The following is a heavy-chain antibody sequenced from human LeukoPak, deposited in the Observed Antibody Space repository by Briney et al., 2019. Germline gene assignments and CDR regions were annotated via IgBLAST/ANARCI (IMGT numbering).Heavy chain of an antibody. Sequence: SETLSLTCTVSGGSISSYYWSWIRQPPGKGLEWIGYIYYSGSTNYNPSLKSRVTISVDTSKNQFSLKLSSVTAADTAVYYCARGGGHDSFGAFDIWGQGTMVTVSS. V-gene: IGHV4-59*01. CDR2: IYYSGST. CDR3: ARGGGHDSFGAFDI. D-gene: IGHD3-16*01. CDR1: GGSISSYY. J-gene: IGHJ3*02.